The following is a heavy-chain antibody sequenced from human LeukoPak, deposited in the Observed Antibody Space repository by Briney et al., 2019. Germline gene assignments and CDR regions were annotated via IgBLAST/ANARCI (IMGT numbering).Heavy chain of an antibody. D-gene: IGHD3-22*01. J-gene: IGHJ3*02. Sequence: PSETLSLTCTVSGGSISSYYWSWIRQPAGKGLEWIAYIYYTGTTNYNPSLKSRVTISLDMSKNQFSLKLSSVTAADTAVYYCARDTYYYDSSGYSDAFDIWGQGTMVTVSS. CDR3: ARDTYYYDSSGYSDAFDI. CDR1: GGSISSYY. CDR2: IYYTGTT. V-gene: IGHV4-59*12.